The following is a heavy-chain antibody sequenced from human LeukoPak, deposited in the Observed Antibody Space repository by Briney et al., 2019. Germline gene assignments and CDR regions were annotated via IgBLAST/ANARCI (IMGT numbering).Heavy chain of an antibody. CDR2: IYPGDSDT. CDR1: GCSFTAYW. V-gene: IGHV5-51*01. Sequence: GESLKISCKVSGCSFTAYWLGWVRQMPGKGLEWMGIIYPGDSDTTYSPSFQGQVTMSVDKSIDTAYLQWSSLKASNTAIYYCARGNYYGSDSYYTFEYWGQGTLVTVSS. J-gene: IGHJ4*02. CDR3: ARGNYYGSDSYYTFEY. D-gene: IGHD3-10*01.